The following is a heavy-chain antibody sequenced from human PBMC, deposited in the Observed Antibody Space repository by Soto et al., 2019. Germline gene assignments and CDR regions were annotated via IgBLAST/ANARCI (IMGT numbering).Heavy chain of an antibody. J-gene: IGHJ5*02. CDR2: VAYSGTT. Sequence: QVQLQESGPGLVKPSETLTLTCTVSPGSISSSYWSWIRQPPGRGLEWIGHVAYSGTTKYNPSLKSRGSISVSTSKRQFSLRLTSVTAAETTVYYCAREAQDYYFDHWGQGILVTVSS. CDR3: AREAQDYYFDH. V-gene: IGHV4-59*01. CDR1: PGSISSSY. D-gene: IGHD1-26*01.